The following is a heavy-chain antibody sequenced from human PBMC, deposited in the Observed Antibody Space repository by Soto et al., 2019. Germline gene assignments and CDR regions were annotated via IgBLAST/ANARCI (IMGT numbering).Heavy chain of an antibody. CDR3: ATWSSSHSFDY. CDR1: GYSFSTYW. D-gene: IGHD2-2*01. CDR2: IHSGDSDA. J-gene: IGHJ4*02. Sequence: PGESLQISCKGSGYSFSTYWICWVRQMPVKGLEWMGNIHSGDSDARYSPSFQGQVTISVDKSINTAYLQWSSLKASDTALYYCATWSSSHSFDYWGQGTLLTVSS. V-gene: IGHV5-51*01.